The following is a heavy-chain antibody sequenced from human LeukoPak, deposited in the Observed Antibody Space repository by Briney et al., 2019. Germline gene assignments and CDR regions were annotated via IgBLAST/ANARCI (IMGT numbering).Heavy chain of an antibody. CDR3: ARGPLYYDSSGYLIDY. Sequence: GASLNISCKGSGYSFTSYWIGWLRPMPGKRLEWMGIIYPGDSDTRYSPCFQGQVTISAHKSISTAYLQWSSLKASDSAMYYCARGPLYYDSSGYLIDYWGQGTLVTVSS. CDR1: GYSFTSYW. V-gene: IGHV5-51*01. J-gene: IGHJ4*02. D-gene: IGHD3-22*01. CDR2: IYPGDSDT.